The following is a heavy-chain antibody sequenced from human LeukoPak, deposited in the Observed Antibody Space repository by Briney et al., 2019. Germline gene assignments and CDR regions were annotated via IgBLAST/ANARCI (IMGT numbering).Heavy chain of an antibody. J-gene: IGHJ6*04. CDR1: GFTFSSYG. CDR2: ISYDGSNK. CDR3: AKNAAAADPNYYYYGMDV. Sequence: GGSLRLSCAASGFTFSSYGMHWVRQAPGKGLERVAVISYDGSNKYYADSVKGRFTISRDNSKNTLYLQMNSLRAEDTAVYYCAKNAAAADPNYYYYGMDVWGKGTTVTVSS. V-gene: IGHV3-30*18. D-gene: IGHD6-13*01.